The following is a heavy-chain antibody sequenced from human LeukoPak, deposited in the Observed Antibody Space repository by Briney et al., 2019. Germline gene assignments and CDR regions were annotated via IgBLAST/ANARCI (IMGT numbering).Heavy chain of an antibody. Sequence: GGSLRLSCAASGFTFSSYWMSWVRQAPGKGLEWVANIKQDGSEKYCVDSVKGRFTVSRDNAKNTLYLQMNSLRAEDTAVYFCAKSGEDYGSGLQYYYYYVDVWGKGTTVTISS. CDR3: AKSGEDYGSGLQYYYYYVDV. D-gene: IGHD3-10*01. J-gene: IGHJ6*03. CDR1: GFTFSSYW. V-gene: IGHV3-7*03. CDR2: IKQDGSEK.